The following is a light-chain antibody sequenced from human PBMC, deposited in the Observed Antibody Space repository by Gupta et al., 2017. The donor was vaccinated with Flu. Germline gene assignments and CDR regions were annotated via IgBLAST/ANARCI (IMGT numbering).Light chain of an antibody. CDR3: QQYNSFPWT. Sequence: DIHMTQSPSTLSAFTGDRVTMTCRAGQSIGAWLAWYQLRPGQAPKLLIYRASNFQGGVPSRFTGSGSGTEFTLTITSLQPEDVATYYCQQYNSFPWTYGQGTKVEIK. CDR2: RAS. CDR1: QSIGAW. J-gene: IGKJ1*01. V-gene: IGKV1-5*03.